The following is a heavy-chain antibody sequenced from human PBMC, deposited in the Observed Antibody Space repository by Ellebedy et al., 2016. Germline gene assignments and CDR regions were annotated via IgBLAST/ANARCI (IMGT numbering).Heavy chain of an antibody. CDR1: DFSITSND. CDR2: MYAGGSE. J-gene: IGHJ3*01. CDR3: VTRLHGAFDV. Sequence: GESLKISXAASDFSITSNDMSWVRHAPGRGRELVSLMYAGGSEYYADSVKGRFAITRDTSMNRLYLHMSVLEGGDTALYYCVTRLHGAFDVWGQGTMVSVSS. V-gene: IGHV3-53*01.